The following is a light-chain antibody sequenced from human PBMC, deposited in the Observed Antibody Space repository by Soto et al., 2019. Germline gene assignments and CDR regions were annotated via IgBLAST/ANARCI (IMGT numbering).Light chain of an antibody. CDR3: RQYGDGNSPRYG. V-gene: IGKV3-20*01. J-gene: IGKJ2*03. Sequence: EVVLTQSPGTLSLSPGERVTLSCRASQSISSIYLAWYQQKPGQAPRLLIYATSSRATGIPDRFSCSGSGTDFTLTISRLEPEDFAVYYCRQYGDGNSPRYGFGQGTRLDIK. CDR2: ATS. CDR1: QSISSIY.